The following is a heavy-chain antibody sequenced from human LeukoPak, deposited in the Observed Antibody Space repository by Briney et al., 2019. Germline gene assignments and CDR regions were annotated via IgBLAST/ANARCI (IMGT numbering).Heavy chain of an antibody. V-gene: IGHV1-69*13. D-gene: IGHD2-8*01. CDR2: IVPVFGTA. J-gene: IGHJ6*02. Sequence: SVKVSCKSSGGTFSSGAISWLRQAPGQGPEWMGGIVPVFGTASYAQKFQGRVTISADVYTTTAYMELSSLRSEDTAIYYCATLRGLNGIGVDVWGQGTTVTVSS. CDR1: GGTFSSGA. CDR3: ATLRGLNGIGVDV.